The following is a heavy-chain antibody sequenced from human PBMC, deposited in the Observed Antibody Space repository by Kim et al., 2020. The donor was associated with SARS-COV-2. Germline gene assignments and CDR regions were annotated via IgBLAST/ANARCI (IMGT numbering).Heavy chain of an antibody. CDR1: GFTFSSYA. Sequence: GGSLRLSCAASGFTFSSYAMTWVRQAPGKGLEWVSFISDSGEKTFYADSVKGRFSISRDNSRNTVYLQMNSLRVDDTALYYCAKGARVFGIDVWGQGTTV. D-gene: IGHD6-13*01. CDR2: ISDSGEKT. CDR3: AKGARVFGIDV. V-gene: IGHV3-23*01. J-gene: IGHJ6*02.